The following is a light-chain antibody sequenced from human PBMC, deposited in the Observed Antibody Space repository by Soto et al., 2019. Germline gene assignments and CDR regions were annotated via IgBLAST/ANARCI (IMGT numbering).Light chain of an antibody. V-gene: IGKV3-20*01. CDR2: AAS. CDR1: QSVSSYY. J-gene: IGKJ1*01. CDR3: PQCGSSPWT. Sequence: ETVLKQSPGTVSLSTRERATLSCRASQSVSSYYLAWYQQKPGQAPRLLIYAASSRATGIPDRFSGGGSGTDFTLTISRLEPEDFAVYYCPQCGSSPWTFCQGTKADIK.